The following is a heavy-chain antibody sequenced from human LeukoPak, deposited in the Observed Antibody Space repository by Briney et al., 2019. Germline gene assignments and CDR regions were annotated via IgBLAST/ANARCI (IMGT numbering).Heavy chain of an antibody. D-gene: IGHD4-17*01. CDR2: IYYSGST. CDR3: ARWELGNDGDYRDYFDY. V-gene: IGHV4-30-4*01. Sequence: SQTLSLTCTVSGGSISSGDYYWSWIRQPPGKGLEWTGYIYYSGSTYYNPSLKSRVAISVDTSKNQFSLKLSSVTAADTAVYYCARWELGNDGDYRDYFDYWGQGTLVTVSS. CDR1: GGSISSGDYY. J-gene: IGHJ4*02.